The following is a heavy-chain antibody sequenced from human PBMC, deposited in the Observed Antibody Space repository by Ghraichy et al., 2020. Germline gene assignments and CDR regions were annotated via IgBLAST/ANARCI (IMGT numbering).Heavy chain of an antibody. D-gene: IGHD5-18*01. J-gene: IGHJ4*02. Sequence: GVLNISCAASGFTFDTYYMTWVRQAPGKGLEWVANIKQDGTERYYVDSVKGRFTISRDNAKDSVYLQMSGLRVEDTAVYFCGRGGYIYGSNPIDHWGQGTQVTVSS. V-gene: IGHV3-7*04. CDR2: IKQDGTER. CDR1: GFTFDTYY. CDR3: GRGGYIYGSNPIDH.